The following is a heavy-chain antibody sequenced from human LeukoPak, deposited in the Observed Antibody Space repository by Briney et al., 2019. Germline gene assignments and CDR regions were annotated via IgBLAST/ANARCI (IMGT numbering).Heavy chain of an antibody. Sequence: ASVKVSCKASGYTFTGYYMHWVRQAPGQGLEWMGWINPNSGGTNCAQKFQGRVTMTRDTSISTAYMELSRLRSDDTAVYYCAREHCSGGSCYSRLDYWGQGTLVTVSS. D-gene: IGHD2-15*01. J-gene: IGHJ4*02. CDR1: GYTFTGYY. CDR3: AREHCSGGSCYSRLDY. V-gene: IGHV1-2*02. CDR2: INPNSGGT.